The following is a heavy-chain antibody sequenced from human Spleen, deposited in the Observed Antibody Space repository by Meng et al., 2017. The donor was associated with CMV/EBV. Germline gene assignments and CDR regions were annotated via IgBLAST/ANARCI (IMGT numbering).Heavy chain of an antibody. CDR2: INHRGNT. V-gene: IGHV4-34*01. CDR3: ARNDFWSGPSRY. Sequence: SQTLSLTCGIYGGSFSDYYWSWIRQPPGQGLEWIGEINHRGNTNYNPSLKSRVTMSVDTSKNQFSLKLSSVIAADTAVYYCARNDFWSGPSRYWGQGTLVTVSS. J-gene: IGHJ4*02. D-gene: IGHD3-3*01. CDR1: GGSFSDYY.